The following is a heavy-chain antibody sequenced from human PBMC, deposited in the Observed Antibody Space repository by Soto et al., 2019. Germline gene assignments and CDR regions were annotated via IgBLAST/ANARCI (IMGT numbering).Heavy chain of an antibody. CDR3: ARDLRRMVAATPQRYYYMDV. Sequence: ASVKVSCKASGGTFSSYTISWVRQAPGQGLEWMGRIIPILGIANYAQKFQGRVTITADKSTSTAYMELSSLRSEDTAVYYCARDLRRMVAATPQRYYYMDVWGKGTTVTVSS. V-gene: IGHV1-69*04. CDR2: IIPILGIA. CDR1: GGTFSSYT. D-gene: IGHD2-15*01. J-gene: IGHJ6*03.